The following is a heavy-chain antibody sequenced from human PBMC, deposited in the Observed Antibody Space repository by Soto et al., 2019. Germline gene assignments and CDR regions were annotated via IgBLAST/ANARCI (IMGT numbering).Heavy chain of an antibody. CDR2: IWYDGSNK. Sequence: GGSLRLSCAASGFTFSSYGMHWVRQAPGKGLEWVAVIWYDGSNKYYADSVKGRFTISRDNSKNTLYLQMNSLRAEDTAVYYCAREGWVYANDPVYYYYYMDVWGKGTTVTVSS. CDR3: AREGWVYANDPVYYYYYMDV. D-gene: IGHD1-1*01. V-gene: IGHV3-33*01. CDR1: GFTFSSYG. J-gene: IGHJ6*03.